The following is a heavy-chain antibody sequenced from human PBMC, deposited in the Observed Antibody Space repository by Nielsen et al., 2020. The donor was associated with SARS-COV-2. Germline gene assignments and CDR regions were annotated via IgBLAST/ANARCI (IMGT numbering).Heavy chain of an antibody. CDR2: INAGNGNT. J-gene: IGHJ6*02. D-gene: IGHD2/OR15-2a*01. V-gene: IGHV1-3*01. Sequence: WVRQAPGQRLEWMGWINAGNGNTKYSQKFQSRVTITRDTSASTAYMELSSLRSEDTAVYYCAKGHIGLLWDVWGQGTTVTVSS. CDR3: AKGHIGLLWDV.